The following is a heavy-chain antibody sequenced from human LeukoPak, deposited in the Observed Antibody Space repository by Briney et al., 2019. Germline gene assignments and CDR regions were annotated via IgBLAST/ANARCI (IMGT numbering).Heavy chain of an antibody. Sequence: GGSLRLSCAASGFTFSSYGMSWVRQAPGKGLEWVANIKQDGSEKYYVDSVKGRFTISRDNAKNSLYLQMNSLRAEDTAVYYCARDPKYYYGSGMVPWGQGTLVTVSS. CDR3: ARDPKYYYGSGMVP. CDR1: GFTFSSYG. CDR2: IKQDGSEK. J-gene: IGHJ5*02. D-gene: IGHD3-10*01. V-gene: IGHV3-7*01.